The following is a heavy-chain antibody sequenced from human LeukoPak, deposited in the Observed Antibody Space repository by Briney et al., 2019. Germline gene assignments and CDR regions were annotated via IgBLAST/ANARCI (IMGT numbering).Heavy chain of an antibody. CDR3: ARGDGYNGKYYFDY. CDR1: GFTFSSYS. CDR2: ISSSSSYI. Sequence: GGSLRLSCAASGFTFSSYSMNWVRQAPGKGLEWVSSISSSSSYIYYADSVKGRFTISRDNAKNSLYLQMNSLRAEDTAVYYCARGDGYNGKYYFDYWGQGTLVTVSS. D-gene: IGHD5-24*01. J-gene: IGHJ4*02. V-gene: IGHV3-21*01.